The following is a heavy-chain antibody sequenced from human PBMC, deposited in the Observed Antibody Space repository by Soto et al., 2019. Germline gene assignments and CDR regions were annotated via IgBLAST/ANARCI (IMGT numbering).Heavy chain of an antibody. CDR1: GFKFSSYA. CDR3: AKGFIVVVTAIRPDDNFDV. V-gene: IGHV3-23*01. D-gene: IGHD2-21*02. CDR2: ISGSGGTI. J-gene: IGHJ3*01. Sequence: PGGSLRLSCAASGFKFSSYAMSWVRQAPGKGLEWVSLISGSGGTINYADSVKGRFTTSRDTSKNTLYLQMNSLSAEDTAVYYCAKGFIVVVTAIRPDDNFDVWGQGTMVTVSS.